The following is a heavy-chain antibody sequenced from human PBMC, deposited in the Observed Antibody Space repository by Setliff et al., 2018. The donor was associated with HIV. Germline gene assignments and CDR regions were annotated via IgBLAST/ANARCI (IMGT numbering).Heavy chain of an antibody. V-gene: IGHV3-64D*09. J-gene: IGHJ4*02. CDR3: VKAVIVVIPAAIFDY. Sequence: GGSLRLSRSASGFTFSSYPMHWVRQAPGKGLEYVSAISSNGGSTYYADSVKGRFTISRDNSKNTLYLQMSSLRVEDTAVYYCVKAVIVVIPAAIFDYWGQGTLVTVSS. CDR1: GFTFSSYP. D-gene: IGHD2-2*01. CDR2: ISSNGGST.